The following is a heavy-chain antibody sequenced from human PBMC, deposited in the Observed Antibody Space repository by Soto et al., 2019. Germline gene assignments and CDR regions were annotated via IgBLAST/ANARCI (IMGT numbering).Heavy chain of an antibody. D-gene: IGHD5-18*01. CDR3: AAGYSYGFDY. V-gene: IGHV4-30-2*01. J-gene: IGHJ4*02. Sequence: SETLSLTCAVSGGSISSGGYSWSWIRQPPGKGLEWIGYIYHSGSTYYNPSLKSRVTISVDRSKNQFSLKLSSVTAADTAVYYCAAGYSYGFDYWGQGTLVTVSS. CDR2: IYHSGST. CDR1: GGSISSGGYS.